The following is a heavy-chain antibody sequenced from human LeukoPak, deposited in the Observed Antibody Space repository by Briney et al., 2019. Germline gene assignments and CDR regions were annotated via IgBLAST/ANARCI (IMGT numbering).Heavy chain of an antibody. V-gene: IGHV3-30-3*01. Sequence: GGSLSLSCAAYGFNFGGLSMHWVRQAPGKGLEWVAVISYHLINRYYASSMSGRFTIFRDNSKNTLYVQKNSLSVEDTAVYYCARDWTDSSAHVLNDWRQGTRTSVS. CDR1: GFNFGGLS. CDR2: ISYHLINR. CDR3: ARDWTDSSAHVLND. D-gene: IGHD3-22*01. J-gene: IGHJ4*02.